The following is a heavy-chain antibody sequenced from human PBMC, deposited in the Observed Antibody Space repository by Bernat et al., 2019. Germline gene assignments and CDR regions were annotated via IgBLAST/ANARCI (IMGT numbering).Heavy chain of an antibody. CDR3: AAATKWLDFDY. CDR1: GGSMSSYY. Sequence: QVQLQESGPGLVKPSETLSLTCTVSGGSMSSYYWSWIRQPPGKGLEWIGYIHYSGTTNYNPSLKSRVTISVDTSKNQLFLELTSVTAADTAVYYCAAATKWLDFDYWGQGTLVSVSS. CDR2: IHYSGTT. J-gene: IGHJ4*02. V-gene: IGHV4-59*01. D-gene: IGHD6-19*01.